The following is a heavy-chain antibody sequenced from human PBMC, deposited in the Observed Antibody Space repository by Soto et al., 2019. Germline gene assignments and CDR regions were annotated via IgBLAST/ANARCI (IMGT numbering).Heavy chain of an antibody. CDR3: ASSIN. J-gene: IGHJ4*02. V-gene: IGHV3-33*03. Sequence: PWGSLRLSCAASGFPFSSYGMHWVRQAPGKGLDWVGVIWYDGSNKDYAESVKGRFTISRDNSENILYLQMNSLRADDTAVYYCASSINWGQGTLVTVSS. CDR2: IWYDGSNK. CDR1: GFPFSSYG.